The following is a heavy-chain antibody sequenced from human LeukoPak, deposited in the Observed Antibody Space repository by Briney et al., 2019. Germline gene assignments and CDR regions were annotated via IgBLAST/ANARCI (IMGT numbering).Heavy chain of an antibody. Sequence: GASVKVSCKASGYTFTSYDINWVRQATGQGLEWMGWMNPNSGNTGYAQKFQGRVTMTRNTSISTAYMELSSLRSEDTAVYYCARERKVTNNWFDPWGQGTLLTVSS. D-gene: IGHD4-17*01. CDR2: MNPNSGNT. J-gene: IGHJ5*02. CDR1: GYTFTSYD. V-gene: IGHV1-8*01. CDR3: ARERKVTNNWFDP.